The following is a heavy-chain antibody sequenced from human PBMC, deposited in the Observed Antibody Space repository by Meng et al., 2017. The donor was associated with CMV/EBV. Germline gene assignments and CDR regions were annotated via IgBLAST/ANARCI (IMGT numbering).Heavy chain of an antibody. D-gene: IGHD6-6*01. Sequence: GGSLRLSCAASGFTFSSYAMHWVRQAPGKGLEWVAVISYDGGNKYYADSVKGRFTISRDNSKNTLYLQMNSLRAEDTAVYYCARAVGRAALTYYYGMDVWGQGTTVTVSS. CDR3: ARAVGRAALTYYYGMDV. CDR1: GFTFSSYA. J-gene: IGHJ6*02. CDR2: ISYDGGNK. V-gene: IGHV3-30-3*01.